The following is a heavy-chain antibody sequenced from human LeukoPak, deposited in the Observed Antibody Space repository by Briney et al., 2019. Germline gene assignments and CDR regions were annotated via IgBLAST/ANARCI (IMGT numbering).Heavy chain of an antibody. J-gene: IGHJ3*02. CDR2: INHSGST. D-gene: IGHD2/OR15-2a*01. CDR1: GGSFSGYY. V-gene: IGHV4-34*01. Sequence: SETLSLTCAVYGGSFSGYYWSWIRQPPGKGLEWIGEINHSGSTNYNPSLKSRVTISVDTSKNQFSLKLSSVTAADTAVYYCARTGSVTEAFDIWGQGTMVTVTS. CDR3: ARTGSVTEAFDI.